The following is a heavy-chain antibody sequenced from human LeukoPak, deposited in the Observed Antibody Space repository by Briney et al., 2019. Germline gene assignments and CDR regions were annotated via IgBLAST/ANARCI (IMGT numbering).Heavy chain of an antibody. Sequence: PSETLSLTCAVYGGSFSGYHWRWIRQPPGKGLEWIGEINHSGSTNYNPSLKSRVTISVDTSKNQFSLKLSSVTAADTAVYYCARGRGGYYYGSANKYWGQGTLVTVSS. CDR3: ARGRGGYYYGSANKY. V-gene: IGHV4-34*01. CDR1: GGSFSGYH. D-gene: IGHD3-10*01. J-gene: IGHJ4*02. CDR2: INHSGST.